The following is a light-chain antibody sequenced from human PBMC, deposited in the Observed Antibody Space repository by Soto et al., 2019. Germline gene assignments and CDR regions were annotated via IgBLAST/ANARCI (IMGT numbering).Light chain of an antibody. J-gene: IGKJ2*01. Sequence: EIVMTQSPATLSVSPGERATLSCRASQSVSSYLAWYQQRPGQPPRLLLYWASTRESGVPDRFVGSGSETDFTLTISSLQAGDEAIYHCQQYYNTPYTFGQGPTLEIK. CDR1: QSVSSY. CDR2: WAS. V-gene: IGKV3-15*01. CDR3: QQYYNTPYT.